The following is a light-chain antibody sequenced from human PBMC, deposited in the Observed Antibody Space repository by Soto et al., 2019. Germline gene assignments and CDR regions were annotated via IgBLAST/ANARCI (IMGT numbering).Light chain of an antibody. Sequence: QSALTQPPSASGSPGQSVTIPCTGTSSDVGGYNYVSWYQQHPGKAPKLMIYEVSKRPSGVPDRFSGSKSGNTASLTVSGLQAEDEADYYCSSYAGSNNFVYDFRTGTKVTV. CDR1: SSDVGGYNY. V-gene: IGLV2-8*01. CDR2: EVS. J-gene: IGLJ1*01. CDR3: SSYAGSNNFVYD.